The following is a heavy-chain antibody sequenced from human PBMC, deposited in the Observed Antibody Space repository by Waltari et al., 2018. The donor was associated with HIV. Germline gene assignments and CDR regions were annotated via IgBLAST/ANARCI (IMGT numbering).Heavy chain of an antibody. Sequence: CAASGFTFSSYWMSWVRQAPGKGLEWVANIKQDGSEKYYVDSVNGRFTISRDNAENSLYLQMNSLRAEDTAVYYWARGGFYGSGSKVNWGQGTLVTVSS. CDR3: ARGGFYGSGSKVN. V-gene: IGHV3-7*04. CDR2: IKQDGSEK. D-gene: IGHD3-10*01. J-gene: IGHJ4*02. CDR1: GFTFSSYW.